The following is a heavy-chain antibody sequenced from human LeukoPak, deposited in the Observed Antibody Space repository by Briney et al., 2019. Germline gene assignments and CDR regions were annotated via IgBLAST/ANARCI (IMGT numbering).Heavy chain of an antibody. J-gene: IGHJ4*02. D-gene: IGHD6-6*01. Sequence: GASVKVSCKASGYTFTGYYMHWVRQAPGQGLEWMGRINPNSGGTNYAQKFQGRVIMTRDTSISTAYMELSRLRSDDTAVYYCARGVRASGSSAVLFDYWGQGTLVTVSS. V-gene: IGHV1-2*06. CDR3: ARGVRASGSSAVLFDY. CDR1: GYTFTGYY. CDR2: INPNSGGT.